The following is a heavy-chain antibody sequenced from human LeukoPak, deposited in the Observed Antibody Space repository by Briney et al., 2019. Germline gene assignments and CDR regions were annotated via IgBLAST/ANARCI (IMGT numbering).Heavy chain of an antibody. J-gene: IGHJ4*02. CDR1: GFTFDDYA. V-gene: IGHV3-30-3*01. Sequence: GGSLRLSCAASGFTFDDYAMHWVRQAPGKGLEWVAVISYDGSNKYYADSVKGRFTISRDNSKNTLYLQMNSLRAEDTAVYYCARGSYDGSDYYSIDYWGQGTLVTVSS. D-gene: IGHD3-22*01. CDR3: ARGSYDGSDYYSIDY. CDR2: ISYDGSNK.